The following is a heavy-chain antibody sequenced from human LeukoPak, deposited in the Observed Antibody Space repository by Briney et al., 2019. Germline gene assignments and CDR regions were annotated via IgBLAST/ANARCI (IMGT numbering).Heavy chain of an antibody. CDR1: GFTFSIYA. J-gene: IGHJ4*02. Sequence: GGSLRLSCAASGFTFSIYAMSWVRQAPGKGLQWVSSITSSGDGTYYADSVKGRFTISRDNSENMLYLQMNSLRVEDTAVYFCAKDRPNYYGSNGHYYRRDGDYWGQGTLVTVSS. CDR3: AKDRPNYYGSNGHYYRRDGDY. V-gene: IGHV3-23*01. D-gene: IGHD3-22*01. CDR2: ITSSGDGT.